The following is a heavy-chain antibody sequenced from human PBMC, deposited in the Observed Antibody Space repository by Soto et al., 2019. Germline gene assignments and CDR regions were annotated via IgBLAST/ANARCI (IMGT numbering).Heavy chain of an antibody. CDR1: GGTIVGLY. CDR2: IDYSGST. J-gene: IGHJ6*02. Sequence: SVAGGTIVGLYGSWIRKPTGKGLEWIGYIDYSGSTNYSPSLKSRVTISVDTAKNQFSLKLSSVTAADTAVYYCARGPPYRSGHRHYYYGMDVWGQPPTVTVSS. V-gene: IGHV4-59*11. CDR3: ARGPPYRSGHRHYYYGMDV. D-gene: IGHD6-19*01.